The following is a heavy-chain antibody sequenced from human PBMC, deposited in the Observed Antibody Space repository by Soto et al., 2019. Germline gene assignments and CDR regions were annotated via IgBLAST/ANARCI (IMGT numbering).Heavy chain of an antibody. Sequence: QPGGSLRLFCTVSGFTFGHYAINWVRQAPGKGLEWVGLIRNQTYSGTTEYAASVNGRFTISRDDSNGIAYLQMNRLRTEDSALYYCTRAEGPAISDFLDCWGQGTLVTVSS. J-gene: IGHJ4*02. CDR1: GFTFGHYA. V-gene: IGHV3-49*04. CDR3: TRAEGPAISDFLDC. CDR2: IRNQTYSGTT. D-gene: IGHD3-9*01.